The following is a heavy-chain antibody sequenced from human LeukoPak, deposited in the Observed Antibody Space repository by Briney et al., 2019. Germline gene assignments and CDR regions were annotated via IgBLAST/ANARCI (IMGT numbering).Heavy chain of an antibody. V-gene: IGHV3-23*01. CDR2: ISGSGGST. CDR1: GFTFSSYA. Sequence: GGSLRLSCAASGFTFSSYAMSWVRPAPGKGLEWVSAISGSGGSTYYADSVKGRFTISRDNSKNTLYLQMNSLRAEDTAVYYCAKSLITMIVVVPRNPFDYWGQGTLVTVSS. CDR3: AKSLITMIVVVPRNPFDY. J-gene: IGHJ4*02. D-gene: IGHD3-22*01.